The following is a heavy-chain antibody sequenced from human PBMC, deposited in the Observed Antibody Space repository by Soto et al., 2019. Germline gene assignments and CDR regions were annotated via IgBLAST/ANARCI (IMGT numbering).Heavy chain of an antibody. CDR1: GGSFSGYY. CDR2: INHSGST. CDR3: ASARRSLVGSSWFDP. D-gene: IGHD6-13*01. Sequence: SETLSLTCAVYGGSFSGYYWSWIRQPPGKGLEWIGEINHSGSTNYNPSLKSRVTISVDTSKNQFSLKLSSGTAADTAVYYCASARRSLVGSSWFDPWGQGTLVTVSS. V-gene: IGHV4-34*01. J-gene: IGHJ5*02.